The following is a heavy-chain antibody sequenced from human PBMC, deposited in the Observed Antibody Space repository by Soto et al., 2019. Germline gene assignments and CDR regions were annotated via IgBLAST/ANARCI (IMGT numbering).Heavy chain of an antibody. V-gene: IGHV4-31*03. CDR1: GGSISSGGYY. D-gene: IGHD6-13*01. CDR3: ARCGIAAAGVCYFDY. Sequence: PSETLSLTCTVSGGSISSGGYYWSWIRQHPGKGLEWIGYIYYSGSTYYNPSLKSRVTISVDTSKNQFSLKLSSVTAADTAVYYCARCGIAAAGVCYFDYWGQGTLVTVSS. J-gene: IGHJ4*02. CDR2: IYYSGST.